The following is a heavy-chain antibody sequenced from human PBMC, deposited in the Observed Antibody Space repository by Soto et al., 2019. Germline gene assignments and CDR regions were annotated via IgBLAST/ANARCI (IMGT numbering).Heavy chain of an antibody. J-gene: IGHJ4*02. CDR1: GFIFNTFG. D-gene: IGHD3-10*01. CDR2: ISYDGSNE. V-gene: IGHV3-30*03. Sequence: PGGSLRLSCAASGFIFNTFGMHWVRQAPGKGMEWVALISYDGSNEYYADSVKGRFTISRDNSQNTLYLQMNSLRAEDTAVYYCATGMGSGSYIYYFDYWGQGTLVTVSS. CDR3: ATGMGSGSYIYYFDY.